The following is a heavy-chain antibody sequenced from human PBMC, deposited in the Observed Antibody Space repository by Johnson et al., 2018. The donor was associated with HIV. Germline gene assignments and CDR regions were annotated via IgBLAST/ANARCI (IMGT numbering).Heavy chain of an antibody. Sequence: VQLVESGGGVVRPGVSLRLSCAASGFTFDDYGMSWVRQAPGKGLEWVSVMYSGGRTYYADSVKGRFTIFRDNSKNSLYLQMNSLRAEDTALYYCAKDMVVRENGAFDIWGQGTMVTVSS. CDR2: MYSGGRT. CDR3: AKDMVVRENGAFDI. CDR1: GFTFDDYG. J-gene: IGHJ3*02. V-gene: IGHV3-20*04. D-gene: IGHD3-10*01.